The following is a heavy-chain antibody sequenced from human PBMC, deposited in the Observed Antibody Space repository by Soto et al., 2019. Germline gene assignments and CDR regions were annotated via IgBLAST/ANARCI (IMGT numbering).Heavy chain of an antibody. CDR2: ISPRTTYK. Sequence: QVQLVESGGGLVKPGGSLRLSCASSGFTFSDHYMSWIRRSPGTGLEFISYISPRTTYKNYADSVKGRFTISRDNATNLLYLQLNSLRAGDTAIYYCSRGGGGGLFDLWGQGTFVTVSS. D-gene: IGHD2-21*01. V-gene: IGHV3-11*06. CDR3: SRGGGGGLFDL. J-gene: IGHJ4*02. CDR1: GFTFSDHY.